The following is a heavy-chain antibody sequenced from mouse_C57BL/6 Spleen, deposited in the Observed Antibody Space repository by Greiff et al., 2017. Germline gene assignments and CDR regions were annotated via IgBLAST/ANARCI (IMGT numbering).Heavy chain of an antibody. Sequence: EVKLEESGGGLVQPGGSMKLSCVASGFTFSNYWMNWVRQSPEKGLEWVAQIRLKSDNYATHYAESVKGRFTISRDDSKSSVYLQMNNLRAEDTGIYYCTPIYYDYDAMDYWGQGTSVTVSS. V-gene: IGHV6-3*01. J-gene: IGHJ4*01. CDR1: GFTFSNYW. CDR3: TPIYYDYDAMDY. CDR2: IRLKSDNYAT. D-gene: IGHD2-4*01.